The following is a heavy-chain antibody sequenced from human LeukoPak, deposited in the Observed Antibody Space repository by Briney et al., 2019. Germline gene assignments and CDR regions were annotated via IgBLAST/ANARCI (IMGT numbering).Heavy chain of an antibody. J-gene: IGHJ4*02. Sequence: SETLSLTCTVSGGSISSYYRSWNRQPAGKGLEWIGRIYTSGSTNYNPSLKSRVTMSVDTSKNQFSLKLSSVTAADTAVYYCATTEGRVTAAASFTFDYWGQGTLVTVSS. CDR2: IYTSGST. CDR1: GGSISSYY. D-gene: IGHD6-13*01. CDR3: ATTEGRVTAAASFTFDY. V-gene: IGHV4-4*07.